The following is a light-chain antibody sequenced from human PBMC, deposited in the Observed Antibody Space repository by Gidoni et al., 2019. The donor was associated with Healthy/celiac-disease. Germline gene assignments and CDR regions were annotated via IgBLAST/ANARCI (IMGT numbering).Light chain of an antibody. Sequence: AIRMPQPPSSLSASTGDRVTITCRASQGISSYLAWYQQKPGKAPKLLIYAASTLQSGVPSRFSGSGSGTDFTLTISCLQSEDFATYYCQQYYSYPWTFGQGTKVEIK. J-gene: IGKJ1*01. CDR2: AAS. CDR3: QQYYSYPWT. CDR1: QGISSY. V-gene: IGKV1-8*01.